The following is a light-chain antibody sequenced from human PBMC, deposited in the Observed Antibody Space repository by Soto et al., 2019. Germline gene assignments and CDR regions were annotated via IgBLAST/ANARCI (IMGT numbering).Light chain of an antibody. Sequence: EIVLTQSPATLSVSPGERATLSCRASQSVRSNLAWYQQKPGQGPRLLIFGASTRATDIPARFSGSGSGTELTLTISNLHSEDLAVYYCQQYIHWPQLTFGGGTKVEIK. CDR1: QSVRSN. CDR3: QQYIHWPQLT. V-gene: IGKV3-15*01. J-gene: IGKJ4*01. CDR2: GAS.